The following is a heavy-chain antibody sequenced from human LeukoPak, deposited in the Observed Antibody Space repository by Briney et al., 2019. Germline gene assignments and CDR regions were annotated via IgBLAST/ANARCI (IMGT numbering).Heavy chain of an antibody. CDR2: ISSSSSYI. D-gene: IGHD6-13*01. V-gene: IGHV3-21*01. CDR3: ARDVSSSWFHFDY. J-gene: IGHJ4*02. Sequence: GGSLRLSCAASGFTFSSYSMNWVRQAPGKGLEWVSSISSSSSYIYYADSVKGRFTISRDNAKNSLYLQMNSLRAEDTAVYYCARDVSSSWFHFDYWGQGTLVTVSS. CDR1: GFTFSSYS.